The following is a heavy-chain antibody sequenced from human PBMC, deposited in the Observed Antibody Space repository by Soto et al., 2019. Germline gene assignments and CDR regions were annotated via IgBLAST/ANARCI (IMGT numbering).Heavy chain of an antibody. CDR3: ARGPYLVLWFGELLSPFDY. J-gene: IGHJ4*02. D-gene: IGHD3-10*01. CDR2: IYYSGST. CDR1: GAPTTINY. Sequence: SETLSLTCTVSGAPTTINYWSWIRQAPGKGLEWIGYIYYSGSTTYNPSLKSRVTMSADTSKDQFSLKLNSVTAADTAVYYCARGPYLVLWFGELLSPFDYWGQGTLVTVSS. V-gene: IGHV4-59*01.